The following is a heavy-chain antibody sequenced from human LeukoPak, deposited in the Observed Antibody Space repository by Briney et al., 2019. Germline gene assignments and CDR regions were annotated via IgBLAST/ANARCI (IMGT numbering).Heavy chain of an antibody. D-gene: IGHD1-26*01. CDR2: INDDETST. V-gene: IGHV3-74*01. CDR1: GFIFSDYY. CDR3: ATTGSGSYYDY. J-gene: IGHJ4*02. Sequence: PVGSLRLSCAASGFIFSDYYMSWIRQAPGKGLEWVSRINDDETSTTYAESVKGRFTISRDNAKNTLFLQMNSLRAEDTAVYYCATTGSGSYYDYWGQGTLVTVSS.